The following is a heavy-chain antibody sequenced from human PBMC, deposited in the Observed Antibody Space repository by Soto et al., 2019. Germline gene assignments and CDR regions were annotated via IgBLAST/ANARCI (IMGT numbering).Heavy chain of an antibody. Sequence: QIQLEQSRPELRKPGASVKVSCKASGYIFSNFGISWVRQAPGQGLEWMGWISGYNDNTNYAQKFHDRLRITTDISTGTAYMELTTLRSEDTAVYYCAKDASSLWYYFGGMDVWGQGTTVTVSS. V-gene: IGHV1-18*01. J-gene: IGHJ6*02. D-gene: IGHD2-21*01. CDR3: AKDASSLWYYFGGMDV. CDR2: ISGYNDNT. CDR1: GYIFSNFG.